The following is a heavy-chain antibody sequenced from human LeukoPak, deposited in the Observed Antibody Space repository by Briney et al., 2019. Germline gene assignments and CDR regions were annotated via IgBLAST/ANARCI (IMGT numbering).Heavy chain of an antibody. J-gene: IGHJ4*02. Sequence: GGSLRLSRATSGFTFDDYAMHWVRQVPGKGLEWVSGSRRNTDAIGYADPVRGRFTISRDNSQNSLFLQMNSLRPEDTALYYCVKDFGQRTAAIAYWGQGTLVTVSS. V-gene: IGHV3-9*01. CDR3: VKDFGQRTAAIAY. D-gene: IGHD2-2*01. CDR2: SRRNTDAI. CDR1: GFTFDDYA.